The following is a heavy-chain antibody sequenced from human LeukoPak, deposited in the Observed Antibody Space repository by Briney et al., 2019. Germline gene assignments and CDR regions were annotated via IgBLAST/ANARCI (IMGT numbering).Heavy chain of an antibody. D-gene: IGHD1-26*01. J-gene: IGHJ4*02. CDR3: AQYIVGATCNY. CDR1: GYTFTSYG. V-gene: IGHV1-18*01. CDR2: ISAYSGNT. Sequence: ASVKVSCKASGYTFTSYGISWVRQATGQGLEWMGWISAYSGNTNYAQKLQGRVTMTTDTSTSTAYMELRSLRSDDTAVYYCAQYIVGATCNYWGQGTLVTVSS.